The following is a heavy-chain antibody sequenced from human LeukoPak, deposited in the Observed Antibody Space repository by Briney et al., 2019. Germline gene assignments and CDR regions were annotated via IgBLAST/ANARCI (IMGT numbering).Heavy chain of an antibody. V-gene: IGHV4-39*07. D-gene: IGHD3-22*01. CDR3: ARGTYYYDSSGSQDAFDI. J-gene: IGHJ3*02. CDR1: GGSISSSSYY. Sequence: PETLSLTCTVSGGSISSSSYYWGWIRQPPGKGLEWIGSIYHSGSTYYNPSLKSRVTISVDTSKNQFSLKLSSVTAADTAVYYCARGTYYYDSSGSQDAFDIWGQGTMVTVSS. CDR2: IYHSGST.